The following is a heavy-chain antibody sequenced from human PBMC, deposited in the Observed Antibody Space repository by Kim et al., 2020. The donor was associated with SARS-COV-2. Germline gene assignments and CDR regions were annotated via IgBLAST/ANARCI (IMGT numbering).Heavy chain of an antibody. CDR2: INPSGGST. CDR3: ARDPGAQVFSSSWYLYYYYGMDV. V-gene: IGHV1-46*01. Sequence: ASVKVSCKASGYTFTSYYMHWVRQAPGQGLEWMGIINPSGGSTSYAQKFQGRVTMTRDTSTSTVYMELSSLRSEDTAVYYCARDPGAQVFSSSWYLYYYYGMDVWGQGTTVTVSS. CDR1: GYTFTSYY. D-gene: IGHD6-13*01. J-gene: IGHJ6*02.